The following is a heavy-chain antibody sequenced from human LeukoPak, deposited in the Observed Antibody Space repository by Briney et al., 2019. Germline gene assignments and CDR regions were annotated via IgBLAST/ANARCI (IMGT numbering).Heavy chain of an antibody. V-gene: IGHV3-30*03. J-gene: IGHJ4*02. CDR3: AGGLYYFDY. CDR2: ISYDGSNK. CDR1: GFTFSSYG. Sequence: PGGSLRLSCAASGFTFSSYGMHWVRQAPGKGLEWVAVISYDGSNKYYADSVKGRFTISRDNSKNTLYLQMNSLRAEDTAVYYCAGGLYYFDYWGQGTLVTVSS. D-gene: IGHD3-16*01.